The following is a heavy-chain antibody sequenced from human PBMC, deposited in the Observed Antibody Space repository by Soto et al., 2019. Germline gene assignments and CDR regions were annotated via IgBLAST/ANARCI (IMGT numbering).Heavy chain of an antibody. J-gene: IGHJ6*03. CDR1: SGSISSSNW. CDR2: FYHSGST. Sequence: QVQLQESGPGLVKPSGTLSLTCAVSSGSISSSNWWSWVRQPPRKGLEWIGEFYHSGSTNYNPSLQSRVTISGDNSKTQVSRKLSSVTAADTAVYYCAIAAVHGHYQLPYYYYYMDGWGKGTTVTVSS. V-gene: IGHV4-4*02. CDR3: AIAAVHGHYQLPYYYYYMDG. D-gene: IGHD2-2*01.